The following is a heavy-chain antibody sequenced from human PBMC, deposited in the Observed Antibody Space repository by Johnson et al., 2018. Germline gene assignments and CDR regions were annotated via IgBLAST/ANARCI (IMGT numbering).Heavy chain of an antibody. Sequence: QVQLQESGGGLVKPGGSLRLSCAASRFIFSGYYMTWIRQAPGKGLEWVSYISSSGDSTYYADSVKGRFTISRDNTKSSLYLQMDSLRAEDTAVYYCTRDRANTIFGVAVYYYGMDVWGQGTTVTVSS. CDR3: TRDRANTIFGVAVYYYGMDV. V-gene: IGHV3-11*01. J-gene: IGHJ6*02. CDR1: RFIFSGYY. CDR2: ISSSGDST. D-gene: IGHD3-3*01.